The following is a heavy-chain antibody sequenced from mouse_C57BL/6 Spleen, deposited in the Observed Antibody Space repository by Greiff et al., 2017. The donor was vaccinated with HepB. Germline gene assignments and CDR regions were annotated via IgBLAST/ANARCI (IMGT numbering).Heavy chain of an antibody. CDR3: ARRGVTTAYYAMDY. CDR1: GFTFTDYY. CDR2: IRNKANGYTT. D-gene: IGHD2-2*01. J-gene: IGHJ4*01. V-gene: IGHV7-3*01. Sequence: EVQGVESGGGLVQPGGSLSLSCAASGFTFTDYYMSWVRQPPGKALEWLGFIRNKANGYTTEYSASVKGRFTISRDNSQSILYLQMNALRAEDSATYYCARRGVTTAYYAMDYWGQGTSVTVSS.